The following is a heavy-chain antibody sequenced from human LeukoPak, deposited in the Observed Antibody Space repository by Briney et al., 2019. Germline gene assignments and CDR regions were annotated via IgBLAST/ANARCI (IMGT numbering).Heavy chain of an antibody. Sequence: AAVKVSCKASGYTFTSYGISWVRQAPGQGLEWMGLITAYNGNTNYAQKLQGRVTITTDTSTSRAYMELRSLRSAGTAVYYCARGIAAAGIDPWGQGTLVTVSS. CDR2: ITAYNGNT. D-gene: IGHD6-13*01. CDR1: GYTFTSYG. V-gene: IGHV1-18*04. CDR3: ARGIAAAGIDP. J-gene: IGHJ5*02.